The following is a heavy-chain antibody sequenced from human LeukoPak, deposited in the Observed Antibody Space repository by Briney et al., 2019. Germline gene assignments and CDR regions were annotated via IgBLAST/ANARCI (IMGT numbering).Heavy chain of an antibody. V-gene: IGHV4-39*07. CDR1: GGSISSYY. CDR3: ARDGSSGWYSYYFDY. D-gene: IGHD6-19*01. J-gene: IGHJ4*02. CDR2: IYYSGST. Sequence: KASETLSLTCTVSGGSISSYYWGWIRQPPGKGLEWIGNIYYSGSTYYNPSLKSRVTISVDTSKNQFSLKLSSVTAADTAVYYCARDGSSGWYSYYFDYWGQGTLVTVSS.